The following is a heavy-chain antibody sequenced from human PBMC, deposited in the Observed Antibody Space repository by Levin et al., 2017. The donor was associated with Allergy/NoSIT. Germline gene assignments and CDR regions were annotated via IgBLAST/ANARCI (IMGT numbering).Heavy chain of an antibody. CDR3: ARHTALLWFEELVFDS. CDR2: IYYSGTT. Sequence: GSLRLSCTVSGGSFITSSYFWAWIRQPPGTGLEWLGSIYYSGTTYYNPSLKSRLTISIDTSTNQFSLKLRSVTAADPAVYYCARHTALLWFEELVFDSWGQGNLVAVSS. CDR1: GGSFITSSYF. V-gene: IGHV4-39*01. D-gene: IGHD3-10*01. J-gene: IGHJ4*02.